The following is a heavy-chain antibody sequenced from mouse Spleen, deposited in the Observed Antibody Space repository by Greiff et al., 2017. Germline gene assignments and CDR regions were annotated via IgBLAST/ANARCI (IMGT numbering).Heavy chain of an antibody. J-gene: IGHJ3*01. V-gene: IGHV5-4*01. CDR2: ISDGGSYT. CDR1: GFTFSSYA. Sequence: EVQRVESGGGLVKPGGSLKLSCAASGFTFSSYAMSWVRQTPEKRLEWVATISDGGSYTYYPDNVKGRFTISRDNAKNNLYLQMSHLKSEDTAMYYCARDRTEHYWGQGTLVTVSA. CDR3: ARDRTEHY.